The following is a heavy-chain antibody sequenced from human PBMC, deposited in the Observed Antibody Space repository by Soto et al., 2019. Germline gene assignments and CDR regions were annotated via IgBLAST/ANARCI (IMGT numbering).Heavy chain of an antibody. CDR3: ARQVGGWAPWYFDY. D-gene: IGHD6-19*01. J-gene: IGHJ4*02. Sequence: SETLSLTCTVSGGSISSYYWSWIRQPPGKGLEWIGYIYYSGSTNYNPSLKSRVTISVDTSKNQFSLKLSSVTSADTAVYYCARQVGGWAPWYFDYWGQGTLVTVS. CDR2: IYYSGST. CDR1: GGSISSYY. V-gene: IGHV4-59*08.